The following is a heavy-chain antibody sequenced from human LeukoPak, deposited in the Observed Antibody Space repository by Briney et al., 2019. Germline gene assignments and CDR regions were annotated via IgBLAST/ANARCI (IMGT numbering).Heavy chain of an antibody. CDR3: AKEPYYYGSGSYYYFDY. CDR2: ISHDGTNK. V-gene: IGHV3-30*18. Sequence: GGSLRLSCAASGFTFNAYGMHWVRQAPGKGLEWVAIISHDGTNKNYADSVKGRFTLSRDNSENTLYLQMNSLRAEDTALYYCAKEPYYYGSGSYYYFDYWGQGTLVTVSS. CDR1: GFTFNAYG. D-gene: IGHD3-10*01. J-gene: IGHJ4*02.